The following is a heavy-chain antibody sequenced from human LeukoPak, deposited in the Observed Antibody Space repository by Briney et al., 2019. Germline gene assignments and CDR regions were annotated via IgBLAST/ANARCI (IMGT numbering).Heavy chain of an antibody. CDR3: ARAVAGMATMYNWFDP. D-gene: IGHD5-24*01. Sequence: SQTLSLTCTVSGGSISSGGYHWSWIRQHPGKGLEWIGYIYYSGSTYYNPSLKSRVTISVDTSKNQFSLKLSSVTAADTAVYYCARAVAGMATMYNWFDPWGQGTLVTVSS. J-gene: IGHJ5*02. CDR2: IYYSGST. CDR1: GGSISSGGYH. V-gene: IGHV4-31*03.